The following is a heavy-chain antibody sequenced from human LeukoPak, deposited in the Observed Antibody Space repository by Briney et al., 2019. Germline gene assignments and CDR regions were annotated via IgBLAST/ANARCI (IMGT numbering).Heavy chain of an antibody. CDR3: AKKVESKWFDP. V-gene: IGHV4-59*01. J-gene: IGHJ5*02. D-gene: IGHD1-1*01. Sequence: SETLSPTCTVSGGSISGYYWSWVRQPPGKGLEWIGYIYDSGTTNYNPSLKSRVTISEDTSKNQFSLKLTSVTAADTAVYYCAKKVESKWFDPWGQGTLVTVSS. CDR1: GGSISGYY. CDR2: IYDSGTT.